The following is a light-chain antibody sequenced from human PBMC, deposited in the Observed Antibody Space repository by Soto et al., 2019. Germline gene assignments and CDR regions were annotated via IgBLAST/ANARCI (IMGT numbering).Light chain of an antibody. V-gene: IGKV1-39*01. CDR3: QANHISSWA. J-gene: IGKJ1*01. CDR2: SAS. Sequence: DIQVTPCPPSLSASVGDSVSISFLATQYIGNYLNWYQVKPGQAPKLLIYSASTLQIGVPSRFGGNGSGTHFTLTINSLLYEEFVTYYCQANHISSWAFGQGTKVDI. CDR1: QYIGNY.